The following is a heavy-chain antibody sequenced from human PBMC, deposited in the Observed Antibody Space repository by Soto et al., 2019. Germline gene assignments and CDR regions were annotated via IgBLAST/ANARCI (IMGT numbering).Heavy chain of an antibody. CDR3: ARESEDLTSNFDY. Sequence: PGGSLRLSCAASGFTFTRYSMNWVRQAPGKGLEWVSSISSTTNYIYYGDSMKGRFTVSRDNTKNSLYLEMNSLRAEDTAVYYCARESEDLTSNFDYWGQGTLVTVSS. J-gene: IGHJ4*02. V-gene: IGHV3-21*06. CDR2: ISSTTNYI. CDR1: GFTFTRYS.